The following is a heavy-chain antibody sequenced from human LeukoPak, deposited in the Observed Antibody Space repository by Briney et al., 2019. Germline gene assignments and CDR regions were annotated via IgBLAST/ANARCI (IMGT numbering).Heavy chain of an antibody. Sequence: KPGRSLRLSCTASGFTFGDYAMSWFRRAPGKGLEWVGFIRGKGSGGSTEYAASVKGRFTISRDDSRSMAYLQMDGLRTEDTAVYYCTRERDYTDEYWGQGTLVTVSS. CDR2: IRGKGSGGST. D-gene: IGHD4-11*01. J-gene: IGHJ4*02. V-gene: IGHV3-49*05. CDR1: GFTFGDYA. CDR3: TRERDYTDEY.